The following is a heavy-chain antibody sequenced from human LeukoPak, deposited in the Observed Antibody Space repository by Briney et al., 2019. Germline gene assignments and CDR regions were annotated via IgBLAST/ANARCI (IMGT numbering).Heavy chain of an antibody. V-gene: IGHV1-18*01. Sequence: ASVKVSCKASGYTFTSYGISWVRQAPGQGLEWMGWISAYNGNTNYAQKLQGRVTMTTDTSTSTAYMELRSLRSDDTAVYYCARVRAVAGRLSNWFDPWSQGTLVTVSS. CDR3: ARVRAVAGRLSNWFDP. CDR2: ISAYNGNT. J-gene: IGHJ5*02. D-gene: IGHD6-19*01. CDR1: GYTFTSYG.